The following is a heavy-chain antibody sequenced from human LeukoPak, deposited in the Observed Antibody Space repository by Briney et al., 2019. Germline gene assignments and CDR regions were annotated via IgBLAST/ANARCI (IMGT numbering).Heavy chain of an antibody. CDR2: IYPGDSDT. CDR3: ARPPDYYDSSGYAY. CDR1: GYSFTSYW. J-gene: IGHJ4*02. V-gene: IGHV5-51*01. D-gene: IGHD3-22*01. Sequence: GESLKISCKGSGYSFTSYWIGWVRQMPGKGLEWMGTIYPGDSDTRYSPSFQGQVTFSADKSISTAYLQWSSLRASDTAMYYCARPPDYYDSSGYAYWGQGTLVTVSS.